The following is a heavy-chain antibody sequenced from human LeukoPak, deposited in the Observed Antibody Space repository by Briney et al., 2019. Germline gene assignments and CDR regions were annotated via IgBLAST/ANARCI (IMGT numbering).Heavy chain of an antibody. CDR1: GFTFSSYS. CDR3: AKSDWFDP. V-gene: IGHV3-21*01. CDR2: ISSGSSYI. Sequence: GGSLRLSCAASGFTFSSYSMNWVRQAPGRGLEWVSSISSGSSYIYYADSVKGRFTISRDNARNTLYLQMNGLRVDDTAVYYCAKSDWFDPWGRGILVTVSS. J-gene: IGHJ5*02.